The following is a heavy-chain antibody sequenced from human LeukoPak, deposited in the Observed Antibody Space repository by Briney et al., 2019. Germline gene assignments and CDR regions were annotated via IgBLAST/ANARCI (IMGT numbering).Heavy chain of an antibody. CDR3: AKAGMSYCSSTSCYRGGYFDY. CDR1: GFTFSSYA. CDR2: ISSSGGST. Sequence: GGSLRLSCAASGFTFSSYAMSWVRQAPGKGLEWVSAISSSGGSTYYADSVKGRFTISRDNSKNTLYLQMNSLRAEDTAVYYCAKAGMSYCSSTSCYRGGYFDYWGQGTLVTVSS. J-gene: IGHJ4*02. D-gene: IGHD2-2*02. V-gene: IGHV3-23*01.